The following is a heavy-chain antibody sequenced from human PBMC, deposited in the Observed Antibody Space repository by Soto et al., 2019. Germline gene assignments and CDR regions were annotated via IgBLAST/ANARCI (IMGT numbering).Heavy chain of an antibody. CDR2: INHSGST. Sequence: PSETLSLTCAVYGGSFSGYYWSWIRQPPGKGLEWIGEINHSGSTNYNPSLKSRVTISVDTSKNQFSLKLSSVTAADTAVYYCVRELYSYGADSFDIWGQGTMV. CDR3: VRELYSYGADSFDI. V-gene: IGHV4-34*01. CDR1: GGSFSGYY. J-gene: IGHJ3*02. D-gene: IGHD5-18*01.